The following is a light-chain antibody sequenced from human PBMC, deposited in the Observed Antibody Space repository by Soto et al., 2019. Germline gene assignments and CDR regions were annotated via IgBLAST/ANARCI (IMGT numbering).Light chain of an antibody. J-gene: IGLJ3*02. CDR3: SSYTSSSTWV. CDR2: EVS. V-gene: IGLV2-14*01. Sequence: QSVLTQPASVSGSPGQSITISCTGTSSDVGGYNYVSWYQHHPGKAPKLMIYEVSNRPSGVSNRFSGSKSGNTASLTISGLQAXDEADYYCSSYTSSSTWVFGGGTKLTVL. CDR1: SSDVGGYNY.